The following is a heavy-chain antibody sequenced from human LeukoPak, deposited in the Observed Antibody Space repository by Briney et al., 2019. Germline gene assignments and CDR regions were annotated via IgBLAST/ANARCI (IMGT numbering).Heavy chain of an antibody. V-gene: IGHV3-7*03. J-gene: IGHJ4*02. CDR2: IKQDGSEK. Sequence: GGSLRLSCAASGFTFSSYWMQWVRQAPGKGLEWVANIKQDGSEKYYADSVKGRFVISRDNAKNALYLQMSGLRAEDTAIYYCARRYFDYWGQGTLVTVSS. CDR1: GFTFSSYW. CDR3: ARRYFDY.